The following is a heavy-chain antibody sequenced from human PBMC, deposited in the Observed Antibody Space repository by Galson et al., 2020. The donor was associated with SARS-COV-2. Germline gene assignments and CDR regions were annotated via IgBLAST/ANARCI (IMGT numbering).Heavy chain of an antibody. CDR3: ARFSQLVLVEVVVNWFVP. CDR2: NDRDDDK. CDR1: RFSLTTTGIC. Sequence: SAPTLVKPTQTLTLTCTFTRFSLTTTGICVNWIRQPPGKALERLARNDRDDDKYYSASLTTRLTITKDTSKNQVVITMTNMDPVVTATYNSARFSQLVLVEVVVNWFVPCGQGTLVTISS. J-gene: IGHJ5*02. D-gene: IGHD3-16*02. V-gene: IGHV2-70*11.